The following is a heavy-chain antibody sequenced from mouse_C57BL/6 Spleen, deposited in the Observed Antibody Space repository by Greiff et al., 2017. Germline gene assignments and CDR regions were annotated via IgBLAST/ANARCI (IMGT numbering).Heavy chain of an antibody. J-gene: IGHJ2*01. CDR2: IYPGDGDT. D-gene: IGHD2-2*01. Sequence: QVQLQQSGAELVKPGASVKISCKASGYAFSSYWMNWVKQRPGKGLEWIGQIYPGDGDTNYNGKFKGKATLTADKSSSTAYMQLSSLTSEDSAVYFCARSGGSTMVTTWVFDYWGQGTTLTVSS. V-gene: IGHV1-80*01. CDR3: ARSGGSTMVTTWVFDY. CDR1: GYAFSSYW.